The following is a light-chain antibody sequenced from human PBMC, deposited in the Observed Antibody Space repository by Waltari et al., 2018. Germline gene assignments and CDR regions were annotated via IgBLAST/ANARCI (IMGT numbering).Light chain of an antibody. CDR1: SSNIGAGYD. V-gene: IGLV1-40*01. Sequence: QSVLTQPPSVSGAPGQRVTISCTGSSSNIGAGYDVHWYQQLPGTAPKLLIYGTSNRPSGVPDRFSGSKSGTSASLAITGLQAEDEADYYCQSYDSSLSANVFGTGTTVTVL. J-gene: IGLJ1*01. CDR2: GTS. CDR3: QSYDSSLSANV.